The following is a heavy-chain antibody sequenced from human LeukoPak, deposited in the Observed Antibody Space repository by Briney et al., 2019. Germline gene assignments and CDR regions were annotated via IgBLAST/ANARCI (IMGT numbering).Heavy chain of an antibody. D-gene: IGHD3-22*01. CDR1: GGSFSGYY. CDR2: INHSGST. Sequence: KPSETLSLTCAVYGGSFSGYYWSWIRQPPGKGLEWIGEINHSGSTNYNPSLKSRVTISVDTSKNQFSLKLSSVTAADMAVYYCARGEGYYDSSGPERENWFDPWGQGTLVTVSS. J-gene: IGHJ5*02. CDR3: ARGEGYYDSSGPERENWFDP. V-gene: IGHV4-34*01.